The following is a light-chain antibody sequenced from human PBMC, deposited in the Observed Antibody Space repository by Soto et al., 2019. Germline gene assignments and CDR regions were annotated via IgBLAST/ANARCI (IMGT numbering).Light chain of an antibody. J-gene: IGKJ1*01. V-gene: IGKV3-15*01. CDR1: QSVRSN. CDR3: QQYNDWPLT. Sequence: EIVMTQSPVTLSVSPGERATLSCRASQSVRSNLAWYQQKPGQAPSLLIYAAFTRATGIPTRFSGTGSGTEFTLTISSLQSEDFALYYCQQYNDWPLTFGQGTKVEV. CDR2: AAF.